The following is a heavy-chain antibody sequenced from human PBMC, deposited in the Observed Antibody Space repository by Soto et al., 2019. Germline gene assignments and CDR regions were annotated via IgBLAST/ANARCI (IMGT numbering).Heavy chain of an antibody. Sequence: QLQLQESGPGLVKPSETLSLTCTVSGASISSSSYYWGWIRQPPGKGLEWIGSIYYSGSTYYNPSLKSRVRISVATSKNQLSMKLSSVTAADTAVYYWARHAFDDYGDYGYFFDYWGQGTLVTVSS. V-gene: IGHV4-39*01. J-gene: IGHJ4*02. CDR3: ARHAFDDYGDYGYFFDY. CDR1: GASISSSSYY. D-gene: IGHD4-17*01. CDR2: IYYSGST.